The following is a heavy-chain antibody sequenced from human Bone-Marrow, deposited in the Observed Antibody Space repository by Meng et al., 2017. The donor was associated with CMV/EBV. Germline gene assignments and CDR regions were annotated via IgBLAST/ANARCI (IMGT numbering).Heavy chain of an antibody. CDR1: GYTLTELS. CDR2: FDPEDGET. J-gene: IGHJ6*01. Sequence: ASVKVSCKVSGYTLTELSMHWVRQAPGKGLEWMGGFDPEDGETIYAQKFQGRVTMTEDTSTDTAYMELSSLRSEDTAVYYCAKDQGSGSFWYYGMDVWGQGTTVTVYS. CDR3: AKDQGSGSFWYYGMDV. V-gene: IGHV1-24*01. D-gene: IGHD3-3*01.